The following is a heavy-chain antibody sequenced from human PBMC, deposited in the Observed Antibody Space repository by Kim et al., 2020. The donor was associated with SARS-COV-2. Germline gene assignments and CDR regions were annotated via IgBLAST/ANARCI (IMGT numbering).Heavy chain of an antibody. D-gene: IGHD6-25*01. CDR1: GGTFSSYA. J-gene: IGHJ5*02. CDR2: IIPIFGTA. V-gene: IGHV1-69*13. CDR3: ARGGLIAADENWFDP. Sequence: SVKVSCKASGGTFSSYAISWVRQAPGQGLEWMGGIIPIFGTANYAQKFQGRVTITADESTSTAYMELSSLRSEDTAVYYCARGGLIAADENWFDPWGQGTLVTVSS.